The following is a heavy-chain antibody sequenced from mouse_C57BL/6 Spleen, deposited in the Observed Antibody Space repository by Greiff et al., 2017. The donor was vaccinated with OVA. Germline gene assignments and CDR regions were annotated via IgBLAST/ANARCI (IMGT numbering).Heavy chain of an antibody. CDR2: IYPRDGST. CDR3: AKTPYYYGSSPYYFDY. D-gene: IGHD1-1*01. CDR1: GYTFTSYD. J-gene: IGHJ2*01. Sequence: VQLKESGPELVKPGASVKLSCKASGYTFTSYDINWVKQRPGQGLEWIGWIYPRDGSTKYNEKFKGKATLTVDTSSSTAYMELHSLTSEDSAVYFCAKTPYYYGSSPYYFDYWGQGTTLTVSS. V-gene: IGHV1-85*01.